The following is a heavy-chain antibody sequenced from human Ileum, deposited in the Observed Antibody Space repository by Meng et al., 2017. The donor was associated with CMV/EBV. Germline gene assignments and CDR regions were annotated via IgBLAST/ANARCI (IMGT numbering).Heavy chain of an antibody. V-gene: IGHV3-48*04. J-gene: IGHJ6*02. Sequence: GGSLRLSCAASGFTFSSYSMNWVRQAPGKGLEWVSYISSNSSTIYYADSVKGRFTISRDNAKNSLYLQMNSLRAEDTAVYYCARKSDLLHIYYYGMDVWGQGTTVTVSS. CDR2: ISSNSSTI. D-gene: IGHD3/OR15-3a*01. CDR1: GFTFSSYS. CDR3: ARKSDLLHIYYYGMDV.